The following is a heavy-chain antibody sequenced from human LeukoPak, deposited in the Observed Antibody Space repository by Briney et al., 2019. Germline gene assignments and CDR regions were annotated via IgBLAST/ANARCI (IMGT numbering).Heavy chain of an antibody. CDR2: ISYSGST. CDR1: GGSISSGGYY. V-gene: IGHV4-31*03. J-gene: IGHJ6*02. Sequence: PSETLSLTCTVSGGSISSGGYYWSWIRQYLGKGLEWIGYISYSGSTHYNPSLKSRVTILVDTSKSQFSLKLSSVIAADTAVYYCATDTLVAASRYYYYRMDVWGQGTTVTVSS. CDR3: ATDTLVAASRYYYYRMDV. D-gene: IGHD6-25*01.